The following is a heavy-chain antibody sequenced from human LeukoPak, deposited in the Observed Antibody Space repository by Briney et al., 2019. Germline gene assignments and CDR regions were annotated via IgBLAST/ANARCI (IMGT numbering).Heavy chain of an antibody. J-gene: IGHJ2*01. CDR3: ARGGVNSDYDVYWYFDL. D-gene: IGHD5-12*01. CDR1: GYTFTSYY. CDR2: INPSGGST. Sequence: GASVKVSCKASGYTFTSYYMHWVRQAPGQGLEWMGIINPSGGSTSYAQKFQGRVTMTRDTSTNTVYMELSSLRSEDTAVYYCARGGVNSDYDVYWYFDLWGRGTLVTVSS. V-gene: IGHV1-46*01.